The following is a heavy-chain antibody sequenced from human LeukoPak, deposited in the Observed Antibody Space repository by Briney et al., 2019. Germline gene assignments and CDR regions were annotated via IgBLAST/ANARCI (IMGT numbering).Heavy chain of an antibody. V-gene: IGHV4-34*01. CDR1: GGSFSGHY. CDR3: ARGRWHNSSSPPFDY. Sequence: PSETLSLTCAVCGGSFSGHYWSWIRQPPGKGLEWIGEINHSGSTNYNPSLKSRVTISVDTSKNQFSLKLSSVTAADTAVYYCARGRWHNSSSPPFDYWGQGTLVTVSS. J-gene: IGHJ4*02. CDR2: INHSGST. D-gene: IGHD6-6*01.